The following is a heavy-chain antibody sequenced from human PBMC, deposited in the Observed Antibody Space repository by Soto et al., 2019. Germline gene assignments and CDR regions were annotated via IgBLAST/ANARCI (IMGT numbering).Heavy chain of an antibody. J-gene: IGHJ4*02. Sequence: PGGSLRLSCAASGFTFSDHDMGWVRQAPGKGLEWVSYISSSGSTIYYADSVKGRFTISRDNAKNSLYLQMNSLRAEDTAVYYCARGYFPVVVVADRIQQNDYWGQGTLVTVSS. CDR3: ARGYFPVVVVADRIQQNDY. CDR1: GFTFSDHD. CDR2: ISSSGSTI. V-gene: IGHV3-11*01. D-gene: IGHD2-15*01.